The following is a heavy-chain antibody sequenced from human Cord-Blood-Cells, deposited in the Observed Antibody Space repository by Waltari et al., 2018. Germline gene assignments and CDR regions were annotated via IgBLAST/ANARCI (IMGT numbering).Heavy chain of an antibody. CDR2: IYYSGST. Sequence: QLQLQESGPGLVKPSETLSLTCTVSGGSISSSSYYGGWIRQPPRKGLEWIGSIYYSGSTYYNPSLKSRVTISVDTSKNQFSLKLSSVTAADTAVYYCARLGERGYSYGRDYWGQGTLVTVSS. D-gene: IGHD5-18*01. J-gene: IGHJ4*02. CDR1: GGSISSSSYY. CDR3: ARLGERGYSYGRDY. V-gene: IGHV4-39*01.